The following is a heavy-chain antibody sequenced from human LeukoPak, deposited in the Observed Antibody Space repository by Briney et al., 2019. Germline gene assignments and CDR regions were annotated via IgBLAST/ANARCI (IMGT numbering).Heavy chain of an antibody. CDR3: ARDSDSSGYYPGDY. Sequence: PGGSLRLSCAASGFTFDDYGMSWVRQAPGKGLEWVSGINWNGGSTGYADSVKGRFTISRDNAKNSLYLQMNSLRAEDTAVYYCARDSDSSGYYPGDYWGQGTLVTVSS. D-gene: IGHD3-22*01. V-gene: IGHV3-20*04. CDR2: INWNGGST. J-gene: IGHJ4*02. CDR1: GFTFDDYG.